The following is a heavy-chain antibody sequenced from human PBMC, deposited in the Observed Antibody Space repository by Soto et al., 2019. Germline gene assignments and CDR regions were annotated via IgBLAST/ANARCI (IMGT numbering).Heavy chain of an antibody. D-gene: IGHD3-3*01. V-gene: IGHV5-51*01. CDR1: GYRFTSYL. CDR2: IYPGDSDT. CDR3: ARTYYDLWSGYTISYYYYYGMDV. Sequence: XESLKVSWQGYGYRFTSYLIGWVLQMPGKGLEWMGIIYPGDSDTRYSPSFQGQVTISADKSISTAYLQWSSLKASDTAMYYCARTYYDLWSGYTISYYYYYGMDVWGQGTTVTVSS. J-gene: IGHJ6*02.